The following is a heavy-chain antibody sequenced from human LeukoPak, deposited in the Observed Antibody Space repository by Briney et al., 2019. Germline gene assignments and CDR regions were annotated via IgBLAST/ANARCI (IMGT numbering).Heavy chain of an antibody. J-gene: IGHJ4*02. CDR3: AKAYSSGWYSENDY. CDR1: GFTFSSYA. Sequence: GGSLRLSCAASGFTFSSYAMSWVRQAPGKGLDWVSAISGSGGSTYYADSVKGRFTISRDNSKNTLYLQMNSLRAEDTAVYYCAKAYSSGWYSENDYWGQETLVTVSS. CDR2: ISGSGGST. D-gene: IGHD6-19*01. V-gene: IGHV3-23*01.